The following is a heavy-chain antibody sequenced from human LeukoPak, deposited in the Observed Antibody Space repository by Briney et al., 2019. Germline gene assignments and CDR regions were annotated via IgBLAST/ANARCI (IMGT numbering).Heavy chain of an antibody. CDR2: ISYDGSNK. Sequence: PGGSLRLSCAASGFTFSSYGMHWVRQAPGKGLEWVAVISYDGSNKYYADSVKGRFTISRGNSENTVYLQVNSLRAEDTAVYYCAKDGRWARTYFYYYMDVWGKGTTVTVS. CDR1: GFTFSSYG. CDR3: AKDGRWARTYFYYYMDV. D-gene: IGHD4-23*01. J-gene: IGHJ6*03. V-gene: IGHV3-30*18.